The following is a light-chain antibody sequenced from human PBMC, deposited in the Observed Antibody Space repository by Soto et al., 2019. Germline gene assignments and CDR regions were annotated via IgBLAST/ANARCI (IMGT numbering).Light chain of an antibody. J-gene: IGKJ2*01. Sequence: EIVLPQCPGTLSLSPCEAATLSCRPSQSVTGNYLAWYQHKPGQAPRLLIYGASSRPTGIPDRFSGSGSGTDFSLTISRLEPEDFAVYYCHQYDNTPQTFGQGTKVDIK. CDR2: GAS. CDR1: QSVTGNY. CDR3: HQYDNTPQT. V-gene: IGKV3-20*01.